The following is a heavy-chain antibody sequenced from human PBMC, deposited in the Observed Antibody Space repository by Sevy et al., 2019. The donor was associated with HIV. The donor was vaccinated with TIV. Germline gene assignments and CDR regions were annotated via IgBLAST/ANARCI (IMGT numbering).Heavy chain of an antibody. CDR3: AREGCTKPHDY. Sequence: QLGGPLRLSCAASGFTFSKYSMSWIRQTPGKGLEWVSTFSFGCGKINYADSVKGRFTISRDDSRNTFYLQMNSLRAEDTAIYYCAREGCTKPHDYWGQGTVVTVSS. D-gene: IGHD2-8*01. CDR1: GFTFSKYS. CDR2: FSFGCGKI. J-gene: IGHJ4*02. V-gene: IGHV3-23*01.